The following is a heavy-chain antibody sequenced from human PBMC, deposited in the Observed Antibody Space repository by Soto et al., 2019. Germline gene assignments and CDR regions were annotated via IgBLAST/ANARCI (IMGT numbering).Heavy chain of an antibody. D-gene: IGHD2-2*01. V-gene: IGHV3-30*03. CDR2: ISFDGNRK. Sequence: PGGSLRLSCAASEFTFKSYGMHWVRQAPGKGLAWVAVISFDGNRKHYADSVRGRFTISRDNSKNTLYLQMSSLRTEDTAIYYCARDSYRGDVVLTPAPYGNDYWGRGTLVTVSS. J-gene: IGHJ4*02. CDR3: ARDSYRGDVVLTPAPYGNDY. CDR1: EFTFKSYG.